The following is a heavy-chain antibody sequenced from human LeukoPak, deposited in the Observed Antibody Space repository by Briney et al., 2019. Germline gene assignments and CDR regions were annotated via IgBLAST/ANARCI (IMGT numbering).Heavy chain of an antibody. D-gene: IGHD6-13*01. CDR1: GFTFSSYG. V-gene: IGHV3-33*01. J-gene: IGHJ4*02. Sequence: GGSLRLSCAASGFTFSSYGMHWVRQAPGKGLEWVAVIWYDGSNKYYADSVKGRSTISRDNSKNTLYLQMNSLRAEDTAVYYCARAYSSSWPHFDYWGQGTLVTVSS. CDR3: ARAYSSSWPHFDY. CDR2: IWYDGSNK.